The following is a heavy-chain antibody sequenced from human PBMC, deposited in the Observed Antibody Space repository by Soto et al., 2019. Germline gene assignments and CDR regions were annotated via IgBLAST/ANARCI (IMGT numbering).Heavy chain of an antibody. D-gene: IGHD6-19*01. Sequence: GGSLRLSCTASGFTFGDYAMSWFRQAPGKGLEWVGFIRSKAYGGTTEYAASVKGRFTISRDDSKSIAYLQMNSLKTEDTAVYYCAALYSSGWPNYYYYYGMDVWGQGTTVTVSS. J-gene: IGHJ6*02. CDR2: IRSKAYGGTT. CDR3: AALYSSGWPNYYYYYGMDV. CDR1: GFTFGDYA. V-gene: IGHV3-49*03.